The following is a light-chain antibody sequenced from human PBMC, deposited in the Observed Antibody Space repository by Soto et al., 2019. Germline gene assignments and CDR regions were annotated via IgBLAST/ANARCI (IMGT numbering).Light chain of an antibody. Sequence: EIVLTQSPGTLSSSPGERATLSCRASQSVSSYLAWYQQKPGQAPRLLIYGASSRATGIPDRFSGSGSGTDFTLTISRLEPEDFAVYYCQQYGSSPWTFGQGTKVDIK. J-gene: IGKJ1*01. V-gene: IGKV3-20*01. CDR2: GAS. CDR1: QSVSSY. CDR3: QQYGSSPWT.